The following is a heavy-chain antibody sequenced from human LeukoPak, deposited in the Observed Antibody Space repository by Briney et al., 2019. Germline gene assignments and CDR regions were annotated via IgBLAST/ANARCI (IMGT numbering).Heavy chain of an antibody. CDR1: GFTFGDYA. CDR3: TRGSLRGVKGVFDY. CDR2: IRSQPYGGTT. V-gene: IGHV3-49*03. J-gene: IGHJ4*02. D-gene: IGHD2-21*01. Sequence: GGSLRLSCTASGFTFGDYAMSWFRQAPGKGLEGVGLIRSQPYGGTTEYAASVKGRFTISRDDSTSIAYLQMNSLKTEDTAGYDCTRGSLRGVKGVFDYWGQGSLVTVSS.